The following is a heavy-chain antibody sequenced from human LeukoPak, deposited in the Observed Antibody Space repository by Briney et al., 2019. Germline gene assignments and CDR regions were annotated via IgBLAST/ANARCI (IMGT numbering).Heavy chain of an antibody. CDR2: IIPIFGTA. CDR3: ASFYYDSSGYYSSYYYMDV. V-gene: IGHV1-69*13. J-gene: IGHJ6*03. D-gene: IGHD3-22*01. CDR1: GGTFSSYA. Sequence: GASVKVSCKASGGTFSSYAISWVRQAPGQELEWMGGIIPIFGTANYAQKFQGRVTITADESTSTAYMELSSLRSEDTAVYYCASFYYDSSGYYSSYYYMDVWGKGTTVTISS.